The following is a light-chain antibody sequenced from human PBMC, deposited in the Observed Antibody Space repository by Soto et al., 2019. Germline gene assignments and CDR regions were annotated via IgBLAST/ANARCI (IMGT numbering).Light chain of an antibody. V-gene: IGKV3-15*01. CDR3: QQYNKWRT. CDR2: GAS. CDR1: QSVSSN. Sequence: EIVMTQSPATLSVSPVERATLSCRASQSVSSNLAWYQQTPGQAPRLLIYGASTRATGIPARISGSGSGTEFTLTITSLQSEDFAVYYCQQYNKWRTFGQGTKVDIK. J-gene: IGKJ1*01.